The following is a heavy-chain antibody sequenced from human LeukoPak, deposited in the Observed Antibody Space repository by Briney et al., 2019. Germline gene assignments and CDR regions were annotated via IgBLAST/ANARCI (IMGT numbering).Heavy chain of an antibody. Sequence: PGGSLRLSCAASGFTFSSYAMSWVRQAPGKGLEWVSAISGSGGSTYYADSVKGRFTISRDNSKNTLYLQMNSLRAEDTAVYYCALRGSLYSGSYYFHDAFDIWGQGTMVTVSS. V-gene: IGHV3-23*01. CDR1: GFTFSSYA. D-gene: IGHD1-26*01. J-gene: IGHJ3*02. CDR2: ISGSGGST. CDR3: ALRGSLYSGSYYFHDAFDI.